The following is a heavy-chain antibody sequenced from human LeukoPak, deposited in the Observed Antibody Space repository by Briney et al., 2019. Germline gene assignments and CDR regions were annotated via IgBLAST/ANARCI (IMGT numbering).Heavy chain of an antibody. CDR3: ARGRHDSSGYIFDY. D-gene: IGHD3-22*01. J-gene: IGHJ4*02. CDR1: GGSISSYY. V-gene: IGHV4-59*12. Sequence: PSETPSLTCTVSGGSISSYYWSWIRQPPGKGLEWIGYIYYSGSTNYNPSLKSRVTISVDTSKNQFSLKLSSVTAADTAVYYCARGRHDSSGYIFDYWGQGTLVTVSS. CDR2: IYYSGST.